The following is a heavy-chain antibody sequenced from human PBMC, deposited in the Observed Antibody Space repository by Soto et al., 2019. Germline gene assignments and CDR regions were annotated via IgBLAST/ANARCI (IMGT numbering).Heavy chain of an antibody. CDR3: ARGNDFWSGYYRPSFEY. D-gene: IGHD3-3*01. J-gene: IGHJ4*02. Sequence: PSETLSLTCTVSGGSISSSSYYWGWIRQPPGKGLEWIGNIYYSGSTYYNPSLKSRVTISVDTSKNQFSLKLRSVTAADTAVYYCARGNDFWSGYYRPSFEYWGQGARVTVSS. CDR1: GGSISSSSYY. CDR2: IYYSGST. V-gene: IGHV4-39*07.